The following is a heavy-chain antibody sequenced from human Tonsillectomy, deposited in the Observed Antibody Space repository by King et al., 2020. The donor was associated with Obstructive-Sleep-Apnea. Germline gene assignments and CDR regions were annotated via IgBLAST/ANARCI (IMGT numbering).Heavy chain of an antibody. Sequence: QLQESGPGLVKPSQTLSLTCTVSGGSISSRSYYWSWIRQPPGEGLEWIGFIYYTGSTYYNPSVKIRVSISVDTSKNQFSLRLGSVTAADTPVYYFARVGIVGPTRFDYYGLDVWGQGTTVTVSS. CDR1: GGSISSRSYY. CDR2: IYYTGST. J-gene: IGHJ6*02. D-gene: IGHD1-26*01. CDR3: ARVGIVGPTRFDYYGLDV. V-gene: IGHV4-30-4*01.